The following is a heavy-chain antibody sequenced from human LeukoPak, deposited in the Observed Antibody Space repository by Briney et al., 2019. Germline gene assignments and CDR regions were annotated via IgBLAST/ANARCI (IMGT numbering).Heavy chain of an antibody. CDR3: ARQVYDILTGYRDYFDY. CDR2: IYPGDSDT. Sequence: GESLKISCKGSGYSFTSYWIGWVRQMPGKGLEWMGIIYPGDSDTRYSPSFQGQVTISADKSISTAYLQWSSLKASDTATYYCARQVYDILTGYRDYFDYWGQGTLVTVSS. V-gene: IGHV5-51*01. CDR1: GYSFTSYW. D-gene: IGHD3-9*01. J-gene: IGHJ4*02.